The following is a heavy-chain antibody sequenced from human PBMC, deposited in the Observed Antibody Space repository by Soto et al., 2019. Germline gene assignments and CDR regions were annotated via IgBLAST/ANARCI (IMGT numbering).Heavy chain of an antibody. D-gene: IGHD3-10*01. CDR3: ARGGWGYYGSGRIYYYYYMDV. V-gene: IGHV1-18*01. CDR1: GYTFTSYG. Sequence: GPSVKLSCKACGYTFTSYGISWVRQAPKQGLEWMGWISAYNGNTNYAQKLQGRVTMTTDTSTSTAYMELRSLRSDDTAVYYCARGGWGYYGSGRIYYYYYMDVWGKGTTLTVSS. J-gene: IGHJ6*03. CDR2: ISAYNGNT.